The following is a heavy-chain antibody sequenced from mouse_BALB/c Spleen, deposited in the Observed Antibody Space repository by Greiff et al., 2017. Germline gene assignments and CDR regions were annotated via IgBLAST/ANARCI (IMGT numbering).Heavy chain of an antibody. CDR3: ARHDYYGSSYSAMDY. J-gene: IGHJ4*01. V-gene: IGHV2-6-2*01. D-gene: IGHD1-1*01. Sequence: QVQLQQSGPDLVAPSQSLSITCTVSGFSLTSYGVHWVRQPPGKGLEWLVVIWSDGSTTYNSALKSRLSISKDNSKSQVFLKMNSLQTDDTAMYYCARHDYYGSSYSAMDYWGQGTSVTVAS. CDR2: IWSDGST. CDR1: GFSLTSYG.